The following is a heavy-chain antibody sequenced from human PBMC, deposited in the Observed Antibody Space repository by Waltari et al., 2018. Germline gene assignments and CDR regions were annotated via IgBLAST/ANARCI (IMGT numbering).Heavy chain of an antibody. CDR3: ARDLGDTAMAQFDY. CDR2: ISAYNGNT. CDR1: GYTFTSYG. V-gene: IGHV1-18*01. Sequence: QVQLVQSGAEVKKPGASVKVSCEASGYTFTSYGISWVRQAPGQGLEWMGWISAYNGNTNYAQKLQGRVTMTTDTSPGTAYMELRSLGSDDTAVYYCARDLGDTAMAQFDYWGQGTLVTVSS. D-gene: IGHD5-18*01. J-gene: IGHJ4*02.